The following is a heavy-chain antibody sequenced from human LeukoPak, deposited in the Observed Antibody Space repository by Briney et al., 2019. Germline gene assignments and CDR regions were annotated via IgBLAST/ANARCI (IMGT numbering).Heavy chain of an antibody. CDR1: GFTFSSYG. J-gene: IGHJ4*02. CDR3: AKDLYNYYGSGSSFNF. V-gene: IGHV3-30*02. CDR2: IWYDGSNK. D-gene: IGHD3-10*01. Sequence: GGSLRLSCAASGFTFSSYGMHWVRQAPGKGLEWVAVIWYDGSNKYYADSVKGRFTISRDNSKNTLYLQMNSLRAEDTAVYYCAKDLYNYYGSGSSFNFWGQGTLVTVSS.